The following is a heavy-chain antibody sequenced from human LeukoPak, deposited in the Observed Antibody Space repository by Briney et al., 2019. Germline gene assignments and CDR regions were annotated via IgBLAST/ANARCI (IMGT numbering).Heavy chain of an antibody. CDR2: IYSGGST. D-gene: IGHD3-10*01. CDR1: GFTVSSNY. J-gene: IGHJ4*02. CDR3: ARVHGSPGYFDY. Sequence: GGSLRLSCAASGFTVSSNYMSWVRQAPGKGLEWVSVIYSGGSTYYADSVKGRFTISRDNSKNTLYLQMSSLRAEDTAVYYCARVHGSPGYFDYWGQGTLVTVSS. V-gene: IGHV3-53*01.